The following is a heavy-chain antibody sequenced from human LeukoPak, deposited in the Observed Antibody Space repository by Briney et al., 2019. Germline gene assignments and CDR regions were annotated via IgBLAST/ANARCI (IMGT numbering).Heavy chain of an antibody. J-gene: IGHJ3*02. CDR3: ASFPRYFDWLLVNAFDI. CDR2: IYYSGST. V-gene: IGHV4-39*01. CDR1: GFTFSSYSMN. Sequence: GSLRLSCAASGFTFSSYSMNWVRQPPGKGLEWIGSIYYSGSTYYNPSLKSRVTISVDTSKNQFSLKLSSETAADTAVYYCASFPRYFDWLLVNAFDIWGQGTMVTVSS. D-gene: IGHD3-9*01.